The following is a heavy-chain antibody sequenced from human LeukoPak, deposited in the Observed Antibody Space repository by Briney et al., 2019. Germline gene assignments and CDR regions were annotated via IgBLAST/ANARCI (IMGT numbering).Heavy chain of an antibody. CDR2: IKEDGSEK. V-gene: IGHV3-7*04. J-gene: IGHJ4*02. CDR3: ARPRNRVYDH. D-gene: IGHD4-11*01. CDR1: GVTINIHW. Sequence: PGGSLRLSCVASGVTINIHWMSWVRQAPGKGLEWVANIKEDGSEKYYVDSVKGRFTVSRDNAKNSLYLQMNSLRAEDTAVYYCARPRNRVYDHWGQGTLVTVSS.